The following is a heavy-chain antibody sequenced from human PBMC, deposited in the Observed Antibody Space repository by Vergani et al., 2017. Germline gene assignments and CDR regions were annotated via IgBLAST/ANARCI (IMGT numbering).Heavy chain of an antibody. D-gene: IGHD6-19*01. V-gene: IGHV3-7*03. CDR1: GFPFSSYW. CDR3: ARNRGGWCPYYFDY. J-gene: IGHJ4*02. Sequence: EVQLVESGGGLVQPGGSLRLSCAASGFPFSSYWMSWVRQAPGKGLEWVANIKQDGSEKYYVDSVKGRFTNSRDNAKNSLYLQMTSLRAEDTAVYYCARNRGGWCPYYFDYWGQGTLVTVSS. CDR2: IKQDGSEK.